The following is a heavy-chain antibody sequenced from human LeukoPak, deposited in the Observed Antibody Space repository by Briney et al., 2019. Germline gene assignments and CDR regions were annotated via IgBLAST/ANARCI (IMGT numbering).Heavy chain of an antibody. J-gene: IGHJ4*02. Sequence: GGSLRLSCAASGFTFSNYNLNWVRQAPGKGLEWVSSISSSSYIYYADSVKGRFTISRDNAKNSLYLQMNSLRAEDTAVYYCARDSSTFDYWGQGTLVTVSS. CDR3: ARDSSTFDY. CDR1: GFTFSNYN. V-gene: IGHV3-21*01. D-gene: IGHD6-6*01. CDR2: ISSSSYI.